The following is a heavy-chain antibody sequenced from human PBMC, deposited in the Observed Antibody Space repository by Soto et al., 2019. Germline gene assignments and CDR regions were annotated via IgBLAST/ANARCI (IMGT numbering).Heavy chain of an antibody. CDR1: GGSISSYY. CDR2: IYYSGST. J-gene: IGHJ4*02. V-gene: IGHV4-59*01. CDR3: ASWDYGSGSYYALDY. D-gene: IGHD3-10*01. Sequence: SETLSLTCTVSGGSISSYYWSWIRQPPGKGLEWIGYIYYSGSTNYNPSLKSRVTISVDTSKNQFSLKLSSVTAADTAVYYCASWDYGSGSYYALDYWGQGTLVTVSS.